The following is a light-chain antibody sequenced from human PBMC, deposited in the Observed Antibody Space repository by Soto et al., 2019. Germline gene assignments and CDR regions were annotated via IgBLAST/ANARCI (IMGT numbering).Light chain of an antibody. CDR3: QHNYSTPPT. CDR1: QTVGTN. V-gene: IGKV1-39*01. CDR2: GAS. Sequence: DIQMTQSPSSLSASVGDRVSLTCRASQTVGTNINWYQQKPGKAPKVLIYGASTLQGGVPSRFSGSGSGTDFTLTISSLQPEDFATYFCQHNYSTPPTFGQGTKVE. J-gene: IGKJ1*01.